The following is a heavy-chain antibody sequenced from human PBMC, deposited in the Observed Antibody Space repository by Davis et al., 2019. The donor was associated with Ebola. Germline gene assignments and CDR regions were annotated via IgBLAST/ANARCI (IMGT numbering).Heavy chain of an antibody. V-gene: IGHV4-31*03. Sequence: SETLSLTCTVSGGSIGSDHFYWNWIRQHPGKGLEWIGYIYFTGATYFNPSLKNRLVMSVDTSGNEFTLKLTSVTAADTAVYYGARGGRASSRGIYFDYWGQGRLVTVSS. CDR2: IYFTGAT. D-gene: IGHD3-16*01. CDR1: GGSIGSDHFY. CDR3: ARGGRASSRGIYFDY. J-gene: IGHJ4*02.